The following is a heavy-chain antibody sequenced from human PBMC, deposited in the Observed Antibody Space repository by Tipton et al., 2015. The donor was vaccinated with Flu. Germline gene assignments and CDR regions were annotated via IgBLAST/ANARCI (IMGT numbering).Heavy chain of an antibody. J-gene: IGHJ2*01. CDR2: MNPNSGNT. V-gene: IGHV1-8*01. CDR1: GYTFSSYE. Sequence: QSGPEVKKPGASVKVSCKASGYTFSSYEINWVRQATGQGLEWMGWMNPNSGNTGYAQKFRGRVTMTRNTSISTAYMELTSLTSEDTAVYYCARNRQQSRYFDLWGRGTLVTVSS. CDR3: ARNRQQSRYFDL. D-gene: IGHD1-1*01.